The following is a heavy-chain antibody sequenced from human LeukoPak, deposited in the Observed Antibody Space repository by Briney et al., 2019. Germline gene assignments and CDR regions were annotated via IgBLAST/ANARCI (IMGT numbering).Heavy chain of an antibody. CDR2: ISGSAGST. V-gene: IGHV3-23*01. CDR3: ARVDIAAAGFDY. D-gene: IGHD6-13*01. Sequence: GGSLRLSCAASGFTFSSYAMTWVRQAPGKGLEWVSTISGSAGSTYYVDSVKGRFTISRDNSKNTLYLQMNSLRAEDTAVYYCARVDIAAAGFDYWGQGTLVTVSS. J-gene: IGHJ4*02. CDR1: GFTFSSYA.